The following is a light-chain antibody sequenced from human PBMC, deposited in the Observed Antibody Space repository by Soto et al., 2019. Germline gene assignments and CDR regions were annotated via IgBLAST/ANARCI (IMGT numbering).Light chain of an antibody. CDR2: GAY. V-gene: IGKV3-20*01. CDR1: QSVRSN. J-gene: IGKJ5*01. CDR3: QQYGGSPIT. Sequence: EILLTQSPGTLSVSPGGRAPLLSRASQSVRSNLAWYQQKPGQAPRLIIYGAYTRAAGVPARFNGSRSGTDFTLTISRLEPEDFAVYYCQQYGGSPITLGQGTRLE.